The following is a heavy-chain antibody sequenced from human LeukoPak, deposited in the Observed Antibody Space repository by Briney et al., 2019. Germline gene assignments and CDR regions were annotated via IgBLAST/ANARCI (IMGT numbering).Heavy chain of an antibody. J-gene: IGHJ4*02. D-gene: IGHD5-18*01. V-gene: IGHV1-69*06. CDR3: ARGCRGYSYALDY. Sequence: GASVKVSCKASGGTFSSYAISWVRQAPGLGLEWMGGIIPIFGTANYAQKFQGRVTITADKSTSTAYMELSSLRSEDTAVYYCARGCRGYSYALDYWGQGTLVTVSS. CDR1: GGTFSSYA. CDR2: IIPIFGTA.